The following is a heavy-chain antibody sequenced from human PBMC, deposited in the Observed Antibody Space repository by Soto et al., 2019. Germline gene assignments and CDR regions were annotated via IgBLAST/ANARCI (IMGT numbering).Heavy chain of an antibody. D-gene: IGHD3-10*01. V-gene: IGHV3-33*01. CDR3: ARDLGHFQGSGSYYSP. CDR1: GFTFSNYG. J-gene: IGHJ5*02. Sequence: QVQLVESGGGVVQPGRSLRLSCATSGFTFSNYGMHWVRQAPGKGLEWVAVIWYDGSNKYYAESVEGRFTISKDNSQNMLYLQMNSLRAEDTSVYYCARDLGHFQGSGSYYSPWGQGTLVTVPS. CDR2: IWYDGSNK.